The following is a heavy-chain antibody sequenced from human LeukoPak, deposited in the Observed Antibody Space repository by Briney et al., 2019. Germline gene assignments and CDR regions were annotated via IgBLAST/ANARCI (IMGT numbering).Heavy chain of an antibody. D-gene: IGHD3-10*01. CDR3: ARSPDGVDY. Sequence: GGSLRLSCAASGFIFSNYWMTWVRQTPGKGLEWVANIKEDGNEIFYVDSVKGRFTISRDDAKNSLYLQMNSLRAEDTAVYYCARSPDGVDYWGQGTLVTVFS. CDR1: GFIFSNYW. J-gene: IGHJ4*02. V-gene: IGHV3-7*01. CDR2: IKEDGNEI.